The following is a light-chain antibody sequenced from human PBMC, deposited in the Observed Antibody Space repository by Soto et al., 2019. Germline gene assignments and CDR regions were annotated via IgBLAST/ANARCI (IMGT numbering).Light chain of an antibody. Sequence: EIVLTQSPATLSLSPGQRATLSCSASQSVTNSLAWYQQQPGQPPRLLIYHACNRATGVPARFSGSGSGTDFTLTISSLEPADFAVYYCQQRRTFGQGTKVEIK. CDR3: QQRRT. V-gene: IGKV3-11*01. CDR2: HAC. J-gene: IGKJ1*01. CDR1: QSVTNS.